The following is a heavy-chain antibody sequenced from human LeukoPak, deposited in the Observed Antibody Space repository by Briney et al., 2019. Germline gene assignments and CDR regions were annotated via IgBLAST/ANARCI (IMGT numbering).Heavy chain of an antibody. D-gene: IGHD2-8*01. V-gene: IGHV3-21*01. CDR3: AGRDCTNGLCQFDY. Sequence: GGSLRLSCATSGFTFNIYWMQWVRQVPGKGLEWVSSISTTGDFIHNADSVKGRFTISRDNAKNSLYLQMNSLRAEDTAIYYCAGRDCTNGLCQFDYWGQGTLVTVSS. CDR2: ISTTGDFI. CDR1: GFTFNIYW. J-gene: IGHJ4*02.